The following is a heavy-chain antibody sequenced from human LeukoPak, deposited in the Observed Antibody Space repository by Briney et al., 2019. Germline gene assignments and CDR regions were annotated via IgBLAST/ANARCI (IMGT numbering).Heavy chain of an antibody. CDR1: GFTFSSYE. D-gene: IGHD4-17*01. J-gene: IGHJ6*03. CDR3: ARDATTELGTVYMDV. V-gene: IGHV3-48*03. CDR2: ISSSGSTI. Sequence: GGSLRLSCAASGFTFSSYEMNWVRQAKGKGLEWVSYISSSGSTIYYADSVKGRFTISRDNAKNSLYLQMNSLRVEDTAVYYCARDATTELGTVYMDVWGKGTTVTISS.